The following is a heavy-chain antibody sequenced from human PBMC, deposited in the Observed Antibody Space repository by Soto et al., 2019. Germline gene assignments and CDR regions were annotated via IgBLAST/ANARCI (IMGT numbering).Heavy chain of an antibody. J-gene: IGHJ3*02. Sequence: ASVKVSCKASGGTFSSYTISWVRQAPGQGLEWMGRIIPILGIANYAQKFQGRVTITADKSTSTAYMELSSLRSEDTAVYYCARENRSGGSCYSDRADDAFDIWGQGTMVTVSS. D-gene: IGHD2-15*01. CDR1: GGTFSSYT. CDR2: IIPILGIA. CDR3: ARENRSGGSCYSDRADDAFDI. V-gene: IGHV1-69*04.